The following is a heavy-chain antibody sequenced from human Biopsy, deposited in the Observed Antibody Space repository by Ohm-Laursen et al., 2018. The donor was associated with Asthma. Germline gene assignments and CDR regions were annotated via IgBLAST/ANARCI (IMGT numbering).Heavy chain of an antibody. V-gene: IGHV3-23*01. CDR2: IRPNNRGV. CDR1: GFAFDSYA. Sequence: GQTLSLTCAVSGFAFDSYAMSWARQAPGKGLAWVSTIRPNNRGVDYVPSVRGRFTMSRDNSKNTLYLHMSSLRAEDTAVYYCVKDTYEDSGGYYTFEVWGQGTMVTVSS. D-gene: IGHD5-18*01. CDR3: VKDTYEDSGGYYTFEV. J-gene: IGHJ3*01.